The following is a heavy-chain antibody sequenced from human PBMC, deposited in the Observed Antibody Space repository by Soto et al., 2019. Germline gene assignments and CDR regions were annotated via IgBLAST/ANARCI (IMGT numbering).Heavy chain of an antibody. V-gene: IGHV4-39*01. Sequence: LETLCLTCSVSGGSIGGSSYYWGWIRQPPGKGLEWIGSIYYSGSTYYNPSLKSRVTISVDTSKNQFSLKLSSVTAADTAVYYCARPTATYCSGGSCYSVWFDPWGQGTLVTVSS. CDR3: ARPTATYCSGGSCYSVWFDP. J-gene: IGHJ5*02. CDR2: IYYSGST. D-gene: IGHD2-15*01. CDR1: GGSIGGSSYY.